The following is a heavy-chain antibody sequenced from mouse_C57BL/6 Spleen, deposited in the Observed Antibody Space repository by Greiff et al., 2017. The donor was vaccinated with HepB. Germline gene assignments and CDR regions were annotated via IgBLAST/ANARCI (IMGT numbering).Heavy chain of an antibody. J-gene: IGHJ3*01. CDR1: GYTFTDYE. V-gene: IGHV1-15*01. CDR3: TRDYYGLQAWFAY. Sequence: QVQLQQSGAELVRPGASVTLSCKASGYTFTDYEMHWVKQTPVHGLEWIGAIDPETGGTAYNQKFKGKAILTADKSSSTAYMELRSLTSEDSAVYDCTRDYYGLQAWFAYWGQGTLVTVSA. D-gene: IGHD1-2*01. CDR2: IDPETGGT.